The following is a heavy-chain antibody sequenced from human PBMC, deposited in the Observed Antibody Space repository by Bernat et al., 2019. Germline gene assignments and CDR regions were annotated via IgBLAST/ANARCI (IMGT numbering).Heavy chain of an antibody. Sequence: QVQLVQSGAEVKKPGSSVKVSCKASGGTFSSYAISWVRQAPGQGLEWMGWISAYNGNTNYAQKLQGRVTMTTDTSTSTAYMELRSLRSDDTAVYYCARVLTYGGNSAYLAPNRYGMDVWGKGTTVTVSS. CDR2: ISAYNGNT. J-gene: IGHJ6*04. D-gene: IGHD4-23*01. V-gene: IGHV1-18*01. CDR1: GGTFSSYA. CDR3: ARVLTYGGNSAYLAPNRYGMDV.